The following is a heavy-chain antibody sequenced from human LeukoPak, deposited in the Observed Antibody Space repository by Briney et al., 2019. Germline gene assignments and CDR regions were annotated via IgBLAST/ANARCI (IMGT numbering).Heavy chain of an antibody. Sequence: SETLSLTCTVSGGSISSSSYYWGWIRQPPGKGLEWIGSIYYSGSTYYNPSLKSRVTISVDTSKNQFSLKLSSVTAADTAVYYCATTPSIVVVVAAATGAFDIWGQGTMVTVSS. D-gene: IGHD2-15*01. J-gene: IGHJ3*02. V-gene: IGHV4-39*01. CDR1: GGSISSSSYY. CDR3: ATTPSIVVVVAAATGAFDI. CDR2: IYYSGST.